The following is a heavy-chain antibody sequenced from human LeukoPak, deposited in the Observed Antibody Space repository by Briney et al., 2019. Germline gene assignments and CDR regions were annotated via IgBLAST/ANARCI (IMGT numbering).Heavy chain of an antibody. J-gene: IGHJ4*02. D-gene: IGHD6-13*01. CDR2: ISGSGGST. Sequence: PGGSLRLSCAASGFTFSSYAMRWVRQAPGKGLEWVSAISGSGGSTYYADSVKGRFTISRDNSKNTLYLQMNSLRAEDTAVYYCAKGGLRQQLVWARIYYFDYWGQGTLVTVSS. CDR3: AKGGLRQQLVWARIYYFDY. V-gene: IGHV3-23*01. CDR1: GFTFSSYA.